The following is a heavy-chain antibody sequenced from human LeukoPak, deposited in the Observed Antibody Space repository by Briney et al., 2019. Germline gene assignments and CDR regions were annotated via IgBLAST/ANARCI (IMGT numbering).Heavy chain of an antibody. CDR2: IYSGGST. CDR1: GFTVSSNY. J-gene: IGHJ4*02. V-gene: IGHV3-53*01. CDR3: ARVDVEGYYFDY. D-gene: IGHD3/OR15-3a*01. Sequence: GGSLRLSCAASGFTVSSNYMSWVRQAPGKGLEWVSVIYSGGSTYYADSVKGRFTISRDKSKNTLYLQMNSLRAEDTAVYYCARVDVEGYYFDYWGQGTLVTVSS.